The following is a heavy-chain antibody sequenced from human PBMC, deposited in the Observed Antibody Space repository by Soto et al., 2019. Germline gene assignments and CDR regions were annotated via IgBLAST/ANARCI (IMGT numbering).Heavy chain of an antibody. D-gene: IGHD3-3*01. CDR2: IVVGSGNT. J-gene: IGHJ4*02. CDR1: GFTFNSSA. Sequence: GASVKVSCKASGFTFNSSAVQWVRQARGQRLEWIGWIVVGSGNTNYAQKFQERVTITRDMSTSTAYMELSSLRSEDTAVYYCAVSGYDFWSGHSDPTTLDFWGQGTLVTVSS. V-gene: IGHV1-58*01. CDR3: AVSGYDFWSGHSDPTTLDF.